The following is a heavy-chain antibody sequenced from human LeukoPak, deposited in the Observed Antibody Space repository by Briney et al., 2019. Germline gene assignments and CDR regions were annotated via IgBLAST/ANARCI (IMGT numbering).Heavy chain of an antibody. D-gene: IGHD3-22*01. CDR1: GFTFSSYA. V-gene: IGHV3-30*04. CDR3: AKDTEGITMIGPFDY. CDR2: ISYDGSNK. Sequence: GGSLRLSCAASGFTFSSYAMHWVRQAPGKGLEWVAVISYDGSNKYYADSVKGRFTISRDNSKNTLYLQMNSLRAEDTAVYYCAKDTEGITMIGPFDYWGQGTLVTVSS. J-gene: IGHJ4*02.